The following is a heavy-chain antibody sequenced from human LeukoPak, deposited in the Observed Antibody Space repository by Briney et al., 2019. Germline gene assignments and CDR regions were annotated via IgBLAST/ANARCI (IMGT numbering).Heavy chain of an antibody. CDR2: ISSSGSTI. J-gene: IGHJ5*02. CDR3: ARVGYSYGHGWFDP. V-gene: IGHV3-11*04. D-gene: IGHD5-18*01. Sequence: GGSLRLSCAASGFSFSDHYMTWIRQAPGKGLEWVSYISSSGSTIYYADSVKGRFTISRDNAKNSLYLQMNSLRAEDTAVYYCARVGYSYGHGWFDPWGQGTLVTVSS. CDR1: GFSFSDHY.